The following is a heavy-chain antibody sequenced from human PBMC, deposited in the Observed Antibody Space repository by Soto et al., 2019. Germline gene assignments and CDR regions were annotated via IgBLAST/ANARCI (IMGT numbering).Heavy chain of an antibody. CDR1: GYTFSIYA. J-gene: IGHJ4*02. D-gene: IGHD2-2*01. Sequence: ASVKVSCKASGYTFSIYAIHWVRKAPGQRLEWMGWINVVNGDTKYAQKFQGRVTITRDTSASTAYMELSSLRSADTAVFYCARRSTTSLYYVDYWGQGTLVTVS. V-gene: IGHV1-3*01. CDR3: ARRSTTSLYYVDY. CDR2: INVVNGDT.